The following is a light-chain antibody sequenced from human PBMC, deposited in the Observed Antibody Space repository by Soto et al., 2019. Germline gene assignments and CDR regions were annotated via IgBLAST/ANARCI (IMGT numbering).Light chain of an antibody. CDR2: WAS. CDR3: QQYYSTPLYT. Sequence: DIVMTQSPDSLAVSLGERATINCKSSQSVLYSSNNKNYLAWYQQTPGQPPKLLIYWASTRESGVPDRFSGSGSGIDVNLTISSLQAEDVAVYYCQQYYSTPLYTFGQGTKLEIK. V-gene: IGKV4-1*01. CDR1: QSVLYSSNNKNY. J-gene: IGKJ2*01.